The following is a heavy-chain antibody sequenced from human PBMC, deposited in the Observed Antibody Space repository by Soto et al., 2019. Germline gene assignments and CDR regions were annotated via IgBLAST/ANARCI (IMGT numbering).Heavy chain of an antibody. V-gene: IGHV1-2*02. CDR2: IDPKSGGT. J-gene: IGHJ4*02. CDR1: GPTFIAYY. CDR3: ARVSVDVPE. D-gene: IGHD5-12*01. Sequence: QLVQSGAEVKKPGASVRVSCKTSGPTFIAYYIHWVRQAPGQGLEWMGWIDPKSGGTTYEKKFLGRVTLTRDMSINTAYMDLNRLKSDDTAVYYCARVSVDVPEWGQGTLIPVSS.